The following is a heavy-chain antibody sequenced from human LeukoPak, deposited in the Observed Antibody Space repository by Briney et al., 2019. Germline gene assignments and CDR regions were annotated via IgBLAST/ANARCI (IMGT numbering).Heavy chain of an antibody. J-gene: IGHJ4*02. CDR2: INHSGST. Sequence: SETLSLTCAVYGGSFSGYYWSWIRQPPGKGLEWVGEINHSGSTNYNPSLKSRVTISVDTSKNQFSLKLSSVTAADTAVYYCARGREELVVPAYYFDYWGQGTLVTVSS. CDR3: ARGREELVVPAYYFDY. CDR1: GGSFSGYY. V-gene: IGHV4-34*01. D-gene: IGHD2-2*01.